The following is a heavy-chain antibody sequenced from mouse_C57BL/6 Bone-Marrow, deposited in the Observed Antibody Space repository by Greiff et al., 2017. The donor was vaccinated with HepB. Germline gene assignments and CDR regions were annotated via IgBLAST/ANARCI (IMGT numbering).Heavy chain of an antibody. J-gene: IGHJ3*01. CDR3: ARSRYYGSSPAWFAY. V-gene: IGHV1-80*01. CDR2: IYPGDGDT. CDR1: GYAFSSYW. Sequence: VKLQESGAELVKPGASVKISCKASGYAFSSYWMNWVKQRPGKGLEWIGQIYPGDGDTNYNGKFKGKATLTADKSSSTAYMQLSSLTSEDSAVYFCARSRYYGSSPAWFAYWGQGTLVTVSA. D-gene: IGHD1-1*01.